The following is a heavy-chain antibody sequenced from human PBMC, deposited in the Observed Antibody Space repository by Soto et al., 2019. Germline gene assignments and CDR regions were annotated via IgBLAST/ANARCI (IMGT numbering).Heavy chain of an antibody. Sequence: PSETLSLTCAVYGGSFSDYYWSWIRLIPGKGLEWIGEINYNGGANYNPSLKSRVTMSVDTSKNQFSVKMRFVTAADTALYYCGRPANAHSASSGYHHDAFDIWGQGRKVTVSS. J-gene: IGHJ3*02. V-gene: IGHV4-34*01. CDR1: GGSFSDYY. CDR3: GRPANAHSASSGYHHDAFDI. CDR2: INYNGGA. D-gene: IGHD3-22*01.